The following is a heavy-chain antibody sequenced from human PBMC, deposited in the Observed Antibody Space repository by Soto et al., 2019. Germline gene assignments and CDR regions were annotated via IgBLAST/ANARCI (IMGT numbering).Heavy chain of an antibody. D-gene: IGHD1-26*01. Sequence: EVQLVESGGGLVKPGGSLGLACVASGFTFSNAWMSWVRQAPGKGLEWIGRIRSKTDGGTTDYAAPVKGRFTISRDDSKNTLYLQMDSLKTEDTALYYCTTDRRGATGHYNWGQGTLVTVSS. CDR1: GFTFSNAW. V-gene: IGHV3-15*01. CDR3: TTDRRGATGHYN. CDR2: IRSKTDGGTT. J-gene: IGHJ4*02.